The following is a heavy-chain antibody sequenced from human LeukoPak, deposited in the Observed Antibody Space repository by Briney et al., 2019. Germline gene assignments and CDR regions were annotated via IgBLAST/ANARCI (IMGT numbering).Heavy chain of an antibody. V-gene: IGHV4-34*01. CDR2: INHSGSI. Sequence: SETLSLTCAVYGASFSGYYWSWIRQTPGKGLEWIGEINHSGSISYNPSLKSRITISVDTCKSQFSLELRSVNAADTAVCYCAKVYSSSSRDSFDVWGQGTMVTVSS. D-gene: IGHD6-6*01. CDR1: GASFSGYY. CDR3: AKVYSSSSRDSFDV. J-gene: IGHJ3*01.